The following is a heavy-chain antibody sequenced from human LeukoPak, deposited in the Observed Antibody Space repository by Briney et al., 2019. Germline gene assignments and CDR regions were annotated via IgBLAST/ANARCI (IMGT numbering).Heavy chain of an antibody. CDR1: GDSISTYY. J-gene: IGHJ4*02. Sequence: SETLSLTCTVSGDSISTYYWSWIRQPPGKGLEWIGYIYYRVTSDYNPSLKSRVTMSLDKSKNNFSLKLISVTAADTAVYYCARIFLTRGFQGVTSFPFDYWGQGTLVTVSS. D-gene: IGHD2-21*02. V-gene: IGHV4-59*12. CDR3: ARIFLTRGFQGVTSFPFDY. CDR2: IYYRVTS.